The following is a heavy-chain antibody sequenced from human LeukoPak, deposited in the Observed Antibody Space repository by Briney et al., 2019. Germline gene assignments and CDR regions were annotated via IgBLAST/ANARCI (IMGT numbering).Heavy chain of an antibody. J-gene: IGHJ4*02. D-gene: IGHD3-3*01. CDR2: IIPIFGTA. Sequence: ASVKVSCKASGGTFISYAISWVRQAPGQGLEWMGGIIPIFGTANYAQKFQGRVTITADESTSTAYMVLSSLRSEDTAVYYCARADVDRYYDFWSGYFFDYWGQGTLVTVSS. CDR3: ARADVDRYYDFWSGYFFDY. CDR1: GGTFISYA. V-gene: IGHV1-69*01.